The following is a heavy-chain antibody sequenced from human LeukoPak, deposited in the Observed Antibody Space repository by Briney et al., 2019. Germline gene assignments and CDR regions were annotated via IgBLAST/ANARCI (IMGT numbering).Heavy chain of an antibody. V-gene: IGHV1-2*02. CDR2: INRNSGGT. D-gene: IGHD3-22*01. Sequence: ASVKVSCKASGYTFTGYYMHWVRQAPGQALEWMGWINRNSGGTKYAQKFHGRVTMTRDTSISTAYMELSRLRSDDTAVYYCARLRFDYYDSSGTSNWFDPWGQGTLVTVSS. J-gene: IGHJ5*02. CDR1: GYTFTGYY. CDR3: ARLRFDYYDSSGTSNWFDP.